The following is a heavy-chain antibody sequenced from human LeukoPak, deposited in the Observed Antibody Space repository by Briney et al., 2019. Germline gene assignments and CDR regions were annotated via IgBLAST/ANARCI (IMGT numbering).Heavy chain of an antibody. J-gene: IGHJ4*02. V-gene: IGHV3-64*01. Sequence: GGSLRLSCAASGFTISTYAMHWVRQAPGKGLEFVSCISSNGAGTYYANSVKGRFTLSRDISKNTLYLQMGSLRAEDMAVYYCARTTYTSPDYWGQGTLVTVSS. CDR3: ARTTYTSPDY. CDR2: ISSNGAGT. D-gene: IGHD1-14*01. CDR1: GFTISTYA.